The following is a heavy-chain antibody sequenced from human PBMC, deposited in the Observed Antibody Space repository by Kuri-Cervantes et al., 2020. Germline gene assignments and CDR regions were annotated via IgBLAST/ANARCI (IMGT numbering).Heavy chain of an antibody. Sequence: LSLTCAASGFTFDDYAMHWVRQAPGKGLEWVSGISWNSGSIGYADSVKGRFTISRDNAKNSLYLQMNSLRAEDTAVYYCAKGPDTAMVPYFYYMDVWGKGTTVTVSS. CDR1: GFTFDDYA. J-gene: IGHJ6*03. CDR3: AKGPDTAMVPYFYYMDV. CDR2: ISWNSGSI. D-gene: IGHD5-18*01. V-gene: IGHV3-9*01.